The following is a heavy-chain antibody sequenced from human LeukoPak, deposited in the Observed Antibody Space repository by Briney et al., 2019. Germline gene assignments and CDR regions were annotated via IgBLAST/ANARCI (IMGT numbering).Heavy chain of an antibody. D-gene: IGHD6-19*01. J-gene: IGHJ4*02. CDR3: AGLQRGWYVYFDY. CDR1: GGSISSYY. CDR2: IYYSGST. Sequence: PSETLSLTCTVSGGSISSYYWSWIRQPPGKGLEWIGYIYYSGSTNYNPSLKSRVTISVDTSKNQFSLKLSSVTAADTAVYYCAGLQRGWYVYFDYWGQGTLVTVSS. V-gene: IGHV4-59*01.